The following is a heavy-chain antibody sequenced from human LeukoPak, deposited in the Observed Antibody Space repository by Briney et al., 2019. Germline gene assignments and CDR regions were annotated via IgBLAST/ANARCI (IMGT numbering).Heavy chain of an antibody. D-gene: IGHD1-26*01. CDR3: AGYIVGATPDAFDI. J-gene: IGHJ3*02. CDR2: IKQDGSEK. Sequence: GGSLRLSCAASGFTFSSYWMSWVRQAPGKGLEWVANIKQDGSEKYYVNSVKGRFTISRDNAKTSLYLQMNSLRAEDTAVYYCAGYIVGATPDAFDIWGQGTMVTVSS. CDR1: GFTFSSYW. V-gene: IGHV3-7*01.